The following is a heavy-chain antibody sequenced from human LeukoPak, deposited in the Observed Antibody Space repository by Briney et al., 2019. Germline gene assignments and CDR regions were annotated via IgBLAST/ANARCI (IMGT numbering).Heavy chain of an antibody. Sequence: GSLRLSCEVSGFTFDAYAMHWVRQAPGKGLEWVSLINKDGSATYYADSVKGRFTISRDNSKNSLYLQMNSLRSEDTALYYCATWAFYHSLDVWGQGTTVTVSS. CDR2: INKDGSAT. J-gene: IGHJ6*02. V-gene: IGHV3-43*02. CDR1: GFTFDAYA. CDR3: ATWAFYHSLDV. D-gene: IGHD1-26*01.